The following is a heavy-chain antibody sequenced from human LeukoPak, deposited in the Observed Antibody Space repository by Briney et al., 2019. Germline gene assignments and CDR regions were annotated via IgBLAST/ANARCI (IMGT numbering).Heavy chain of an antibody. CDR1: GFTFSSYA. CDR2: ISWNSGSI. D-gene: IGHD6-13*01. CDR3: AKDFYSSSWYYFDY. V-gene: IGHV3-9*01. J-gene: IGHJ4*02. Sequence: GGSLRLSCAASGFTFSSYAMSWVRQAPGKGLEWVSGISWNSGSIGYADSVKGRFTISRDNAKNSLYLQMNSLRAEDTALYYCAKDFYSSSWYYFDYWGQGTLVTVSS.